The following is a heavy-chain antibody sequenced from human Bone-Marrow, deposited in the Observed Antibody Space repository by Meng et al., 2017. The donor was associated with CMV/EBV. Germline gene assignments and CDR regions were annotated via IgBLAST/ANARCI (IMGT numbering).Heavy chain of an antibody. V-gene: IGHV1-8*01. Sequence: ASVKVSCKASGYTFTTFDINWVRQVTGQGLEWMGWMNPNTGDTGFAQKFQGRVTMTRDTSISTAYLELSSLRSDDTAVYYCARAVLAFQLPPAAYTPFDPWGQGTLVTVSS. CDR3: ARAVLAFQLPPAAYTPFDP. D-gene: IGHD2-2*01. CDR2: MNPNTGDT. J-gene: IGHJ5*02. CDR1: GYTFTTFD.